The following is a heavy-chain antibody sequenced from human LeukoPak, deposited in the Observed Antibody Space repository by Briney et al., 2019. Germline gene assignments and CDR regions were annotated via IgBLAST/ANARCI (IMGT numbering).Heavy chain of an antibody. V-gene: IGHV3-23*01. CDR3: AKAYSSSLYGDAFHI. CDR1: GFTFRFYA. Sequence: PGGSLRLSCAGSGFTFRFYAMTWGRQAPGKGRWWVSGISGDASVSKDADSVKGRFNISRESSKNTPYLQLNSVRVQDTTIYCCAKAYSSSLYGDAFHIRGPGTMVTVSP. D-gene: IGHD6-13*01. J-gene: IGHJ3*02. CDR2: ISGDASVS.